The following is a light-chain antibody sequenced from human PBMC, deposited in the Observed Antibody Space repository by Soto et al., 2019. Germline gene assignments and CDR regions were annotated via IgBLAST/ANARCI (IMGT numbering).Light chain of an antibody. CDR1: QSVSNN. Sequence: EIVMTQSPATLSVSPGERATLSCRASQSVSNNLAWYQQKPGQTPKLLIYVASTRATGIPARFSGSGSGTEFTLTISSLKSEDFAVYYWQQYNVWPLTFGGGTKVEFK. J-gene: IGKJ4*01. CDR2: VAS. V-gene: IGKV3-15*01. CDR3: QQYNVWPLT.